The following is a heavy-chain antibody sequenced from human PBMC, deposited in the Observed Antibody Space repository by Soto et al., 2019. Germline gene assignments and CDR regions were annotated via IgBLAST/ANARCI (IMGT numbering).Heavy chain of an antibody. CDR3: ARDREAWYYYYGMDV. V-gene: IGHV4-31*03. D-gene: IGHD2-21*01. J-gene: IGHJ6*02. CDR2: IYYSGST. CDR1: GGSISSGGYY. Sequence: QVQLQESGPGLVKPSQTLSLTCTVSGGSISSGGYYWSWIRQHPGKGLEWIGYIYYSGSTYYNPSLKSRVTISVDTSKNQFSLKLSSVTAADTAVYYYARDREAWYYYYGMDVWGQGTTVTVSS.